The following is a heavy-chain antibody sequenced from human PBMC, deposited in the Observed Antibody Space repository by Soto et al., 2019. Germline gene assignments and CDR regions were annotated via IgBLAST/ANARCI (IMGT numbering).Heavy chain of an antibody. CDR3: AKYQLVQDLIKTINLDY. D-gene: IGHD6-13*01. CDR1: GFTFSSYG. Sequence: GGSLRLSCAASGFTFSSYGMHWVRQAPGKGLEWVAVISYDGSNKYYADSVKGRFTISRDNSKNTLYLQMNSLRAEDTAVYYCAKYQLVQDLIKTINLDYWGQGTLVTVSS. J-gene: IGHJ4*02. CDR2: ISYDGSNK. V-gene: IGHV3-30*18.